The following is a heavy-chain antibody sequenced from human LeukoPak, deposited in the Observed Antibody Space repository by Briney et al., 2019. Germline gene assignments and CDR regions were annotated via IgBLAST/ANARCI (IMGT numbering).Heavy chain of an antibody. D-gene: IGHD6-19*01. CDR2: ISGSGGST. Sequence: GGSLRLSCAASGFTFSSYAMSWVRQASGKGLEWVSVISGSGGSTYYADSVKGRFTISRDNSKNTLHLQMNSLRAEDTAVYYCAKDAYSSGWYSDYWGQGTLVTVSS. J-gene: IGHJ4*02. V-gene: IGHV3-23*01. CDR1: GFTFSSYA. CDR3: AKDAYSSGWYSDY.